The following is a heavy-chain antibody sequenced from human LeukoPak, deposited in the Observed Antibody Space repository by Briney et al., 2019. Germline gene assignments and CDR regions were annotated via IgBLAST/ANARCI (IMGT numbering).Heavy chain of an antibody. V-gene: IGHV3-48*02. CDR2: ISTSSRDI. D-gene: IGHD1/OR15-1a*01. CDR1: GFTFSSYS. Sequence: PGRSLRLSCTASGFTFSSYSMNWVRQAPGKGLEWVSYISTSSRDIYYADSVKGRFIISRDNAKNSLFLRLNGLRDDDTAVYYCATFPRDKQGFWGQGPLVTVSS. J-gene: IGHJ4*02. CDR3: ATFPRDKQGF.